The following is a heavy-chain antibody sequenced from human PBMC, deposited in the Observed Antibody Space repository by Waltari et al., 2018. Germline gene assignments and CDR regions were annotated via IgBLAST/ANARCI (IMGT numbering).Heavy chain of an antibody. CDR1: GYTFTGYY. CDR2: INPNSGGT. CDR3: ARSNRLRWYPTAHLDY. J-gene: IGHJ4*02. Sequence: QVQLVQSGAEVKKPGASVKVSCKASGYTFTGYYMHWVRQAPGQGLEWMGWINPNSGGTNNAQKVQGWVTMTRDTSISTAYMELSRLRSDDTAVYYCARSNRLRWYPTAHLDYWGQGTLVTVSS. D-gene: IGHD4-17*01. V-gene: IGHV1-2*04.